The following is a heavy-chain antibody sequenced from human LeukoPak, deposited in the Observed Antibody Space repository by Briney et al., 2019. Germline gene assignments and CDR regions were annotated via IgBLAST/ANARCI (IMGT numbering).Heavy chain of an antibody. V-gene: IGHV1-8*01. J-gene: IGHJ4*02. CDR1: GYTFTSYD. D-gene: IGHD2-15*01. CDR2: MNPNSGNT. CDR3: ARGRVVVAAGDY. Sequence: GASVKVSCKASGYTFTSYDINWVRQATGQGLEWMGWMNPNSGNTGYAQKFQGRVTMTRNTSISTAYMELSRLRSDDTAVYYCARGRVVVAAGDYWGQGTLVTVSS.